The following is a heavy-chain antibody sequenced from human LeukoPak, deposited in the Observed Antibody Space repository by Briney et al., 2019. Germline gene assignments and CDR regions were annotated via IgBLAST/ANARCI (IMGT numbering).Heavy chain of an antibody. CDR2: IYYSGST. J-gene: IGHJ4*02. Sequence: SETLSLTCSVSGDSISSYYWNWIRQPPGKGLEWIGSIYYSGSTYYNPSLKSRVTISVDTSKNQFSLKLSSVTAADTAVYYCARGSARYSSSRTTFDYWGQGTLVTVSS. V-gene: IGHV4-59*12. D-gene: IGHD6-13*01. CDR1: GDSISSYY. CDR3: ARGSARYSSSRTTFDY.